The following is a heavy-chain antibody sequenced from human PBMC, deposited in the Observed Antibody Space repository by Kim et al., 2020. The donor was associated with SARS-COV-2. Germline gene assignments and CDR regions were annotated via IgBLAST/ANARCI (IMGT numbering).Heavy chain of an antibody. CDR1: GFNFEDHA. CDR3: ARDYRSTWSQYFDH. J-gene: IGHJ4*02. V-gene: IGHV3-9*01. Sequence: GGSLRLSCAASGFNFEDHAMHWVRQPPGKALEWVSGISWDSGRTAYADSVKGRFTISRDNAKNSLYLQMNSLRPEDTAFYYCARDYRSTWSQYFDHWGQGTPVTVS. D-gene: IGHD6-13*01. CDR2: ISWDSGRT.